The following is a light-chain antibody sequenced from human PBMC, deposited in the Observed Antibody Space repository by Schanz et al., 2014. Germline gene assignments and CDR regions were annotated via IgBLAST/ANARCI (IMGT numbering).Light chain of an antibody. CDR3: CSYAGTYV. CDR2: GDN. J-gene: IGLJ1*01. V-gene: IGLV1-40*01. Sequence: QSVLTQPPSVSGAPGQRVTISCTGSSSNIGAGYDVHWYQQVPGTAPKVLIYGDNNRPSGVPDRFSRSKSGTSASLAITGLQAEDEADYFCCSYAGTYVFGTGTKLTVL. CDR1: SSNIGAGYD.